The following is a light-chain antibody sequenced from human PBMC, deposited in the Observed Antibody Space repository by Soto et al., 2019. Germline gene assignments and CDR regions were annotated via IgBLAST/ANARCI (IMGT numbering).Light chain of an antibody. CDR2: DVA. V-gene: IGLV2-14*01. CDR3: CSYRGSDTVV. Sequence: QSALTQPASVSGSPGQSITISCTGTSSDVGGYNSVSWYQHHPGKAPKLMIYDVALRPSGVSNRFSGSKSGNTASLTISGLQAEDEADYYCCSYRGSDTVVFGGGTKVTVL. CDR1: SSDVGGYNS. J-gene: IGLJ2*01.